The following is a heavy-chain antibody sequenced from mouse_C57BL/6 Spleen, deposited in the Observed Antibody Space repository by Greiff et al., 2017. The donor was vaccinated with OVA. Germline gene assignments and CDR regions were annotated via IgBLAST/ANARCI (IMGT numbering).Heavy chain of an antibody. Sequence: VQLVESGAELVRPGTSVKVSCKASGYAFTNYLIEWVKQRPGQGLEWIGVINPGSGGTNYNEKFKGKATLTADKSSSTAYMQLSSLTSEDSAVYFCARPNWDRYFDVWGTGTTVTVSS. J-gene: IGHJ1*03. CDR3: ARPNWDRYFDV. V-gene: IGHV1-54*01. CDR1: GYAFTNYL. D-gene: IGHD4-1*01. CDR2: INPGSGGT.